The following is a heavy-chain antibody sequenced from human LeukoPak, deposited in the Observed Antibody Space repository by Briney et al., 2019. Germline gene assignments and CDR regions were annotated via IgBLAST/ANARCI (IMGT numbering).Heavy chain of an antibody. V-gene: IGHV4-59*01. CDR3: ARIWQNDAFDI. J-gene: IGHJ3*02. CDR2: IYYSGST. CDR1: GGSISSYY. D-gene: IGHD3-10*01. Sequence: SETLSLTCTVSGGSISSYYWSWIRQPPGKGLEWIGYIYYSGSTNYNPSLKSRVTISVDTSKNQFSLKLSSVTAADTAVYYCARIWQNDAFDIWGQGTMVTVSS.